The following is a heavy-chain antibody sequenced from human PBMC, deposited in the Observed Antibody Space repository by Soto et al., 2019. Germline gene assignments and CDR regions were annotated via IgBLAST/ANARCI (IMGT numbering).Heavy chain of an antibody. V-gene: IGHV1-2*04. J-gene: IGHJ3*02. CDR1: GYTFTGYY. D-gene: IGHD3-9*01. CDR3: ARGSYDILTGQPFDAFDI. CDR2: INPNSGGT. Sequence: GASVKVSCKASGYTFTGYYMHWVRQAPGQELEWMGWINPNSGGTNYAQKFQGWVTMTRDTSISTAYMELSRLRSDDTAVYYCARGSYDILTGQPFDAFDIWGQGTMVTVSS.